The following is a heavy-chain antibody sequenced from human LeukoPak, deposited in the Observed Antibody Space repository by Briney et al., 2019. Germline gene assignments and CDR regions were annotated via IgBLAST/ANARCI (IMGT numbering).Heavy chain of an antibody. V-gene: IGHV1-69*04. Sequence: SVTVSCKASGGTFSSYAISWVRQAPGQGLEWMGRIIPILGIANYAQKFQGRVTITADESTSTAYMELSSLRSEDTAVYYCAREAPMVRGVKAGPNDYWGQGTLVTVSS. D-gene: IGHD3-10*01. CDR3: AREAPMVRGVKAGPNDY. J-gene: IGHJ4*02. CDR2: IIPILGIA. CDR1: GGTFSSYA.